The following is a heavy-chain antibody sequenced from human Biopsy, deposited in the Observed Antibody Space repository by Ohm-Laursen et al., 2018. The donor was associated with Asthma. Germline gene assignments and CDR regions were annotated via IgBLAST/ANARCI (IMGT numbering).Heavy chain of an antibody. D-gene: IGHD3-10*01. J-gene: IGHJ6*02. CDR1: GYTFNSAG. V-gene: IGHV1-18*01. Sequence: ASVKGSCKTSGYTFNSAGITWVRQSPGQGLEWMGWISVYNGNTKVAQKLQDRVTMITDTSTSTAYMELRSLRSDDTAVYFCARAVDYSHYYGIDVWGQGTTVTVS. CDR3: ARAVDYSHYYGIDV. CDR2: ISVYNGNT.